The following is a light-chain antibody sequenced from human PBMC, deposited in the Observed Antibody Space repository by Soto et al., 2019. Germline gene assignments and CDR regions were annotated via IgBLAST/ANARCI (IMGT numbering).Light chain of an antibody. CDR3: SSYTSSSFYV. Sequence: QSVLTQPASVSGSPGQSITISCTGTSSDVGVYNYVSWYQQHPGKAPKLMIYEVSNRPSGVSNRFSGSKSGNTASLTISGLQAEDEADYYCSSYTSSSFYVFGTGTKVTV. J-gene: IGLJ1*01. CDR2: EVS. V-gene: IGLV2-14*01. CDR1: SSDVGVYNY.